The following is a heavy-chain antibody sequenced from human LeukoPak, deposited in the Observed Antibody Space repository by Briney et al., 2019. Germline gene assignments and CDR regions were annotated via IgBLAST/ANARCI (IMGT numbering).Heavy chain of an antibody. CDR1: GFTVSSNY. Sequence: GGSLRLSCAASGFTVSSNYMSWVRQAPGKGLEWVSVIYSGGSTYYTDSVKGRFTISRDNSKNTLYLQMNSLRVEDTAVYYCARGPQGKSGSPPYYFDYWGQGTLVTVSS. J-gene: IGHJ4*02. CDR2: IYSGGST. CDR3: ARGPQGKSGSPPYYFDY. D-gene: IGHD1-26*01. V-gene: IGHV3-66*01.